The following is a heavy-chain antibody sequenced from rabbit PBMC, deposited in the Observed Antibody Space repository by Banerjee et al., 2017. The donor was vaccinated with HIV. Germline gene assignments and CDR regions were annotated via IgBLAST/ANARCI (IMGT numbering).Heavy chain of an antibody. V-gene: IGHV1S47*01. CDR3: VRAGVYAGSSSYTGFDFNL. J-gene: IGHJ4*01. CDR2: IYHDYGST. CDR1: GIDFSSYG. Sequence: QEQLVESGGGLVTLGGSLKLSCKASGIDFSSYGISWVRQAPGKGLEWIAYIYHDYGSTDYAGCVNGGFTISRSASLNRVDLQMTSLTAADTASYFCVRAGVYAGSSSYTGFDFNLWGPGTLVTVS. D-gene: IGHD8-1*01.